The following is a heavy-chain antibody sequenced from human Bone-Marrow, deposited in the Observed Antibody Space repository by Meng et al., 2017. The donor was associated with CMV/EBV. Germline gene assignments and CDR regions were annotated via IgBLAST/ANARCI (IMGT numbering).Heavy chain of an antibody. V-gene: IGHV3-74*01. Sequence: GESLKISCAASGFTFSSYWMHWVRQAPGKGLVWVSRINSDGSSTSYADSVKGRFTISRDNSKNTLYLQMNSLRAEDTAVYYCAKGDSSSYYVGDFDYWGQGTLVTVSS. CDR2: INSDGSST. D-gene: IGHD6-13*01. CDR1: GFTFSSYW. J-gene: IGHJ4*02. CDR3: AKGDSSSYYVGDFDY.